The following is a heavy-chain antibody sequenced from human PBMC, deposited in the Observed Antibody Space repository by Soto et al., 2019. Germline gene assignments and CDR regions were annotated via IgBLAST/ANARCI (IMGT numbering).Heavy chain of an antibody. CDR1: GVTLSDVW. CDR2: IKSQTDGGTL. J-gene: IGHJ4*02. CDR3: SHGYYQYFES. D-gene: IGHD5-18*01. V-gene: IGHV3-15*07. Sequence: GGSLRLSCAVPGVTLSDVWMNWVRQAPGKGPGWVGRIKSQTDGGTLDYAAPVKDRFTISRDDSQNTLYLQMNSLKTEDTAVYYCSHGYYQYFESWGQGTLVTSP.